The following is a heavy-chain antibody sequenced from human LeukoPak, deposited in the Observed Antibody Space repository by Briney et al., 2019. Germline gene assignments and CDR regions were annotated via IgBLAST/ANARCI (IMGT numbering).Heavy chain of an antibody. CDR1: GFIFSSYA. Sequence: GGSLRLSCAASGFIFSSYAMSWVRQAPEKGLECVSAISGSGGNTYYADSVKGRFTISRDNAKNTVFLQMNSLRAEDTAVYYCAKPGEGYCSGGTCLPFDYWGQGTLVTVSS. CDR3: AKPGEGYCSGGTCLPFDY. D-gene: IGHD2-15*01. J-gene: IGHJ4*02. V-gene: IGHV3-23*01. CDR2: ISGSGGNT.